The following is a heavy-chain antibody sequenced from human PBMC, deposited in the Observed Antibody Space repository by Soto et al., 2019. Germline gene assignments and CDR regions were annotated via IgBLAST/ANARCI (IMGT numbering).Heavy chain of an antibody. CDR3: ARGGYDTSGQTFIGWGPDC. CDR1: GVSITSGSYY. D-gene: IGHD3-22*01. J-gene: IGHJ4*02. Sequence: HVQMQESGTGPVTPSQTLSLSCTVSGVSITSGSYYWTWVRQSPGKGLEWIGYRTYSGNTYYNPSLTCRATISGDTSNNQCSRKLTSVTAADTAVYYCARGGYDTSGQTFIGWGPDCWGQGTLVTVSS. V-gene: IGHV4-30-4*01. CDR2: RTYSGNT.